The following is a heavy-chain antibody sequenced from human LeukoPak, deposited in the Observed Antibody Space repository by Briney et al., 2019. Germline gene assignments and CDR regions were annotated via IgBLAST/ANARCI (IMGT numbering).Heavy chain of an antibody. CDR1: GFIFSSYA. D-gene: IGHD5-24*01. CDR3: VKGMATYTYRVPFDF. J-gene: IGHJ4*02. CDR2: ISSDGVTT. V-gene: IGHV3-64D*09. Sequence: GGSLRLSCSASGFIFSSYAMYWVRQAPGKGLEYVSAISSDGVTTYYADSVKGRFTISRDNSKNTLYLQMSSLRPEDTVVYYCVKGMATYTYRVPFDFWGQGTLVTVSS.